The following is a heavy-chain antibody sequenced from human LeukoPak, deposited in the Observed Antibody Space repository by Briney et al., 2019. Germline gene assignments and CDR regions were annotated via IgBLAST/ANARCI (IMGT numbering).Heavy chain of an antibody. CDR1: GYTFTGYY. V-gene: IGHV1-2*02. Sequence: GASVKVSCKASGYTFTGYYMHWVRQAPGQGLEWMGWINPNSGGTNYAQKFQGRVTMTRDTSISTAYMELSSLRSEDTAVYYCARGHPTLWFGELRLGYYYYYMDVWGKGTTVTISS. CDR2: INPNSGGT. CDR3: ARGHPTLWFGELRLGYYYYYMDV. D-gene: IGHD3-10*01. J-gene: IGHJ6*03.